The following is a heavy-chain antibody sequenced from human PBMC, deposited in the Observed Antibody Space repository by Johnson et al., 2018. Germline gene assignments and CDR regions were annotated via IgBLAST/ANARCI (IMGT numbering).Heavy chain of an antibody. V-gene: IGHV5-51*03. CDR1: GYRFTNRW. CDR2: IFPRNFET. D-gene: IGHD6-13*01. Sequence: VQLVQSGAEVKKPGESLKMSCKGFGYRFTNRWIGWVRQMPGKGLEWMGIIFPRNFETFYTPSFEGQVTISVDTSISTAYLQYSSLEASDSAMYYCSSAEDGTLYWDHWGQGTLVTVSS. J-gene: IGHJ4*02. CDR3: SSAEDGTLYWDH.